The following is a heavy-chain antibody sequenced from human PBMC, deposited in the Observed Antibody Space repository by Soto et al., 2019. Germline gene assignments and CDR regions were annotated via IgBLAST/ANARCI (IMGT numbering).Heavy chain of an antibody. CDR3: AKDRVVAGNYGMDV. Sequence: GGSLRLSCAASGFTFSSYGMHWVRQAPGKGLEWVAVISYDGSNKYYVDSVKGRFTISRDNSKNTLYLQMNSLRAEDTAVYYCAKDRVVAGNYGMDVWGQGTTVTVSS. CDR2: ISYDGSNK. J-gene: IGHJ6*02. D-gene: IGHD2-15*01. CDR1: GFTFSSYG. V-gene: IGHV3-30*18.